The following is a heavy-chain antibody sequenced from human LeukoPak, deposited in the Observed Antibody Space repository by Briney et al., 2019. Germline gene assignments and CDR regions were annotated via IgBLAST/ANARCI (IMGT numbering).Heavy chain of an antibody. CDR2: ISYDGSNK. CDR1: GFTFSSYG. CDR3: AKDLLSVVVTAMGYYYGMDV. J-gene: IGHJ6*02. Sequence: GGSLRLSCAASGFTFSSYGMHWVRQAPGKGLEWVAVISYDGSNKYYADSVKGRFTISRDNSKNTLYLQMNSLRAEDTAVYYCAKDLLSVVVTAMGYYYGMDVWGQGTTVTVPS. V-gene: IGHV3-30*18. D-gene: IGHD2-21*02.